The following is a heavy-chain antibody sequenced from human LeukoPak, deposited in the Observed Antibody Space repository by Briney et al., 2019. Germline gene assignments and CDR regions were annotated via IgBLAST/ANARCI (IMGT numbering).Heavy chain of an antibody. CDR2: ISSSGTTM. CDR3: ARDPGGDYVDY. D-gene: IGHD3-16*01. J-gene: IGHJ4*02. CDR1: GFTFSSYS. V-gene: IGHV3-48*04. Sequence: GGSLRLSCAASGFTFSSYSMNWVRQAPGKGLEWVSCISSSGTTMYYADSLKGRFTISRDNAKNSLYLQMNSLRAEDTAVYYCARDPGGDYVDYWGQGTLVTVPS.